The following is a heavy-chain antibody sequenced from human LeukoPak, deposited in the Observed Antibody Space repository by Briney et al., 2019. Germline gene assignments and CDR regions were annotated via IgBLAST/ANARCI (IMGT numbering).Heavy chain of an antibody. Sequence: GGSLRLSCAASGLTFSDYHMSWIRQAPGKGLEWVSHISDNGRTKYYANSVQGRFTVSRDNAKNSLYLQMDSLRADDTAVYYCATVHFGYFTFWGQGTLVPVSS. V-gene: IGHV3-11*01. CDR2: ISDNGRTK. J-gene: IGHJ4*02. CDR1: GLTFSDYH. D-gene: IGHD3-3*01. CDR3: ATVHFGYFTF.